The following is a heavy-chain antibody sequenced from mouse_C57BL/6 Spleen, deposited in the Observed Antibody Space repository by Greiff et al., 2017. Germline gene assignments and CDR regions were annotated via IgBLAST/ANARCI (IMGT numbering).Heavy chain of an antibody. J-gene: IGHJ1*02. Sequence: QVQLQQPGAELVKPGASVKLSCKASGYTFTSYWMQWVKQRPGQGLEWIGEIDPSDSYTNYNQKFKGKATLTVDTSSSTAYMQLSSLTSEDSAVYYCARLWNWDVYWYFDVWGTGTTVTVSS. V-gene: IGHV1-50*01. CDR2: IDPSDSYT. CDR1: GYTFTSYW. D-gene: IGHD4-1*01. CDR3: ARLWNWDVYWYFDV.